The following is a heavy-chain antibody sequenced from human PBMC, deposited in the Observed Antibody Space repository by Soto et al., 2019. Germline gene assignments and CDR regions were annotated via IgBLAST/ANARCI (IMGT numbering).Heavy chain of an antibody. V-gene: IGHV3-21*05. CDR1: GFTFSTYN. Sequence: GGSLRLSCAASGFTFSTYNMVWVRQAPGMGLEWLSYMTTTSTHIYYADSVEGRFTISRDNSKNTLYLQMNSLRAEDTAVYYCAKGTNGPNGYADYWGQGMLVTVSS. CDR2: MTTTSTHI. D-gene: IGHD5-12*01. J-gene: IGHJ4*02. CDR3: AKGTNGPNGYADY.